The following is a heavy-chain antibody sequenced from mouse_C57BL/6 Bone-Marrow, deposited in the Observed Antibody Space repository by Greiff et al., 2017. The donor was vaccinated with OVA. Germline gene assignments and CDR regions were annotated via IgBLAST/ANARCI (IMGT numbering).Heavy chain of an antibody. D-gene: IGHD2-1*01. V-gene: IGHV1-55*01. CDR3: ARNDYGNLYAIDY. CDR2: IYPGSGST. J-gene: IGHJ4*01. CDR1: GYTFTSYW. Sequence: QVQLQQPGAELVKPGASVKMSCKASGYTFTSYWITWVKQRPGQGLEWIGDIYPGSGSTNYNEKFKSKATLTVDTSSSTAYMQLSSLTSEDSAVYYCARNDYGNLYAIDYWGQGTSVTVSS.